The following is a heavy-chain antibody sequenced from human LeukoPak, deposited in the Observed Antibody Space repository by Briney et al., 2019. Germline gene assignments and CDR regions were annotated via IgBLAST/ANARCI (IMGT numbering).Heavy chain of an antibody. D-gene: IGHD3-10*01. J-gene: IGHJ4*02. V-gene: IGHV3-53*05. CDR1: GFTVSSNY. CDR2: IYSGGST. Sequence: PGGSLRLSSAASGFTVSSNYMSWVRQAPGKGLEWVSVIYSGGSTYYADSVKGRFTISRDNSKNTLYLQMNSLRAEDTAVYYCARDRSGSYYRDWGQGTLVTVSS. CDR3: ARDRSGSYYRD.